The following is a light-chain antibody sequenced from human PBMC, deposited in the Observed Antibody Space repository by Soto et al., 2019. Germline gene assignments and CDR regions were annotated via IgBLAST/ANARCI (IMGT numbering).Light chain of an antibody. CDR1: QSISSW. J-gene: IGKJ1*01. V-gene: IGKV1-5*01. Sequence: DIQMTQSPSTPSASVGDRVTITCRASQSISSWLAWYQQKPGKAPNLLIYDVSSLESGVSSRFSGSGSGTEFTLTISSLQPDDFATYYCQQYNSYSFGQGTKVDIK. CDR2: DVS. CDR3: QQYNSYS.